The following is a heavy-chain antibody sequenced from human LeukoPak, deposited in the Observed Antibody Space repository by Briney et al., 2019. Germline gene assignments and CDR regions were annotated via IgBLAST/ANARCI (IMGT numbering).Heavy chain of an antibody. V-gene: IGHV3-11*01. Sequence: GGSLRLSGAASGFTFSDYYMSWIRQAPGKGLEWVSYISSSGSTIYYADSVKGRFAIFRDNAKNSLYLQMNSLRAEDTAVYYCARVQPHYYDSSGYPPDYWGQGTLVTVSS. CDR1: GFTFSDYY. D-gene: IGHD3-22*01. CDR2: ISSSGSTI. CDR3: ARVQPHYYDSSGYPPDY. J-gene: IGHJ4*02.